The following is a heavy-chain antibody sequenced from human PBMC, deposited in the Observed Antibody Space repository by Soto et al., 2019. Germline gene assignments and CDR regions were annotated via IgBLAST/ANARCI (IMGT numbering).Heavy chain of an antibody. J-gene: IGHJ4*02. V-gene: IGHV3-7*01. Sequence: GDLRASLGGSGVTLSRYLLSLGRPAPGKGAGGVGKIKEEGIGEYYVDSVKGRFTISTDNDKNSLYLQMNSLRAEDTAVYYCARDVSEWESTKYYDYIWGSYRYGSLCFDYWGQGTLVTVSS. D-gene: IGHD3-16*02. CDR1: GVTLSRYL. CDR3: ARDVSEWESTKYYDYIWGSYRYGSLCFDY. CDR2: IKEEGIGE.